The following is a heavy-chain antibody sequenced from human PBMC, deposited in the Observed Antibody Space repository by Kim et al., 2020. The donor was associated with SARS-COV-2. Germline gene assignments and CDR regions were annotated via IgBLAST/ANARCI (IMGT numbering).Heavy chain of an antibody. CDR1: GFTFSSYS. J-gene: IGHJ6*02. D-gene: IGHD5-12*01. CDR2: ISSSSSYI. Sequence: GGSLRLSCAASGFTFSSYSMNWVRQAPGKGLEWVSSISSSSSYIYYADSVKGRFTISRDNAKNSLYLQMNSLRAEDTAVYYCARDWLNYYYYGMGVWGQGTTVTVSS. V-gene: IGHV3-21*01. CDR3: ARDWLNYYYYGMGV.